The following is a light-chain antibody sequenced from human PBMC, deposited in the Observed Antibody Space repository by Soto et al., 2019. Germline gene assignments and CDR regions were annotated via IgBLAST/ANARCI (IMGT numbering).Light chain of an antibody. Sequence: QSALTQPRSVSGSPGQSVTISCTGTSSDIGGYNYVSWYQQHPGKAPKLMIYDVINRPSGVPDRFSASKSGNTASLTIYWLQAEDEADYYRCSYAGSYTHVFGTGTKVTVL. CDR1: SSDIGGYNY. CDR3: CSYAGSYTHV. CDR2: DVI. J-gene: IGLJ1*01. V-gene: IGLV2-11*01.